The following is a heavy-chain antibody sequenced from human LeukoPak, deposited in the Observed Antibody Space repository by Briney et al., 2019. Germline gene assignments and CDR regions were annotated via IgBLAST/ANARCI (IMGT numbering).Heavy chain of an antibody. D-gene: IGHD4/OR15-4a*01. CDR2: IRSKANNYAT. Sequence: GGSLRLSCAASGFIFSDSTVHWVRQASGTGLEWVGRIRSKANNYATAYATSVQGRFTLSRDDSKNTAYPQMNSLKIEDTAVYYCIRGATSGSYYGFDVWGQGATVTV. J-gene: IGHJ6*02. V-gene: IGHV3-73*01. CDR1: GFIFSDST. CDR3: IRGATSGSYYGFDV.